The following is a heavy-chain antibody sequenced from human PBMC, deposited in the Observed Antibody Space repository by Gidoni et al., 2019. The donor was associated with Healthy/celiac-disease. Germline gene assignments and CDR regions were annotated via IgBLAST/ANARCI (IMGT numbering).Heavy chain of an antibody. J-gene: IGHJ4*02. D-gene: IGHD3-22*01. CDR2: ISWNSGSI. CDR1: GFTFDDYA. V-gene: IGHV3-9*01. CDR3: AKGGYYDSSGPYYXXX. Sequence: EVQLVESGGGLVQPGRSLRLSCAASGFTFDDYAMHWVRQAPGKGLEWVSGISWNSGSIGYADSVKGRFTISRDNAKNSLYLQMNSLRAEDTALYYCAKGGYYDSSGPYYXXXWGQGTLVTVS.